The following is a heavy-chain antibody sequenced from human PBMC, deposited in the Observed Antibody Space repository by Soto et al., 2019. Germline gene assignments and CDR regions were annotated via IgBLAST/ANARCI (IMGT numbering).Heavy chain of an antibody. Sequence: GGSLRLSCAASGFTFSSYWMSWVRQAPGKGLAWVDDIKQDGTEKYYVDSVKGRFTISRDNAKNSLYLQMNSLRAEDTAVYYCARDKYYDFWIGYSNYYFDYWGQGALVTVSS. V-gene: IGHV3-7*03. J-gene: IGHJ4*02. CDR1: GFTFSSYW. CDR2: IKQDGTEK. D-gene: IGHD3-3*01. CDR3: ARDKYYDFWIGYSNYYFDY.